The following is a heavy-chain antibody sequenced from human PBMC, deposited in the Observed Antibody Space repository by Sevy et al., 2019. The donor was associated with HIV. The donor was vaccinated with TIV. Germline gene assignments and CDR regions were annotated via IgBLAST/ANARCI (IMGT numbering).Heavy chain of an antibody. D-gene: IGHD6-13*01. Sequence: GGSLRLSCAASGFTFSSYAMHWVRQAPGKGLEWVTVISYDGRNKYYTDSVKGRFTISSDNSKNTLYLQMNSLKPEDTAVYFCARGGLGAAAAGGAFDIWGQGTMVTVSS. J-gene: IGHJ3*02. V-gene: IGHV3-30*04. CDR3: ARGGLGAAAAGGAFDI. CDR2: ISYDGRNK. CDR1: GFTFSSYA.